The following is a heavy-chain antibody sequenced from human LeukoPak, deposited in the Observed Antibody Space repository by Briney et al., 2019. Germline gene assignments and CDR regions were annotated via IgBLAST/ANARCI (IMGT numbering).Heavy chain of an antibody. V-gene: IGHV4-34*01. CDR3: ARVEVGADDFDYFQH. CDR1: GGCFSGYY. Sequence: SETLSLTCAVYGGCFSGYYWSWIRQPPGKGLEWIGEINHSGSTNYNPSLKSRVTISVDTSKNQFSLKLSSVTAADTAVYYCARVEVGADDFDYFQHWGQGTLVTVSS. J-gene: IGHJ1*01. CDR2: INHSGST. D-gene: IGHD1-26*01.